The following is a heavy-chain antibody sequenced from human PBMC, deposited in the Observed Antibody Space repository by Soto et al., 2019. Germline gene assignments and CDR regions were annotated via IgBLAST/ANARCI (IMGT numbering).Heavy chain of an antibody. CDR2: IYWDDDK. CDR3: AHRILRTVFGLVTTTAIYFDF. J-gene: IGHJ4*02. D-gene: IGHD3-3*01. Sequence: QITLNESGPTVVNPAETLTLTCTFSGFSLTTSGVGVGWIRQSRGKAPEWLALIYWDDDKRYSASLKSRLTITKDTSKNQVVLTMASVDPADTATYYCAHRILRTVFGLVTTTAIYFDFWGQGTPVVVSS. CDR1: GFSLTTSGVG. V-gene: IGHV2-5*02.